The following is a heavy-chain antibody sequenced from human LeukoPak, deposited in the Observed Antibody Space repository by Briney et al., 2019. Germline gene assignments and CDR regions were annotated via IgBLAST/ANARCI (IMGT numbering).Heavy chain of an antibody. D-gene: IGHD6-13*01. J-gene: IGHJ4*02. CDR3: ARQRSWYHFDY. Sequence: SEALSLTCTVSGGSISGSSYYWGWIRQPPGKGLEWIASIYYSGSTYYNPSLKSRVTISADTSKNQFSLKLSSVTAADTAVYYCARQRSWYHFDYWGQGTLVTVSS. CDR2: IYYSGST. V-gene: IGHV4-39*01. CDR1: GGSISGSSYY.